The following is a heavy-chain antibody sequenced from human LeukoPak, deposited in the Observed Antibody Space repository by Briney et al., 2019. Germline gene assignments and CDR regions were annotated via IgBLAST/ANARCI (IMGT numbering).Heavy chain of an antibody. J-gene: IGHJ4*02. CDR3: ARDKEGPLDY. V-gene: IGHV3-53*01. Sequence: PGGSLRLSCAASGFTFSSYSMNWVRQAPGKGLGWVSVIYSGGSTYYADSVKGRFTISRDNSKNTLYLQMNSLRAEDTAVYYCARDKEGPLDYWGQGTLVTVSS. CDR1: GFTFSSYS. CDR2: IYSGGST.